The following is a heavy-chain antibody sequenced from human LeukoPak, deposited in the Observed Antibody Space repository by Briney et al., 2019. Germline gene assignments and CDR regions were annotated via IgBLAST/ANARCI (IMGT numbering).Heavy chain of an antibody. CDR2: IYYSGST. CDR1: GGSISSYY. D-gene: IGHD3-22*01. CDR3: ARHYYDSSGYYSPMGY. J-gene: IGHJ4*02. Sequence: SETLSLTCTVSGGSISSYYWSWNRQPPGKGLEWIGYIYYSGSTNYNPSLKSRVTISVDTSKNQFSLKLSSVTAADTAVYYCARHYYDSSGYYSPMGYWGQGTLVTVSS. V-gene: IGHV4-59*01.